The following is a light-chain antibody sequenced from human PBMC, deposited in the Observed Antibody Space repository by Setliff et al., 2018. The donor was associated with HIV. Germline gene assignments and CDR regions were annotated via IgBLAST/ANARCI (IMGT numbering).Light chain of an antibody. CDR3: CSFAGDTIYVL. J-gene: IGLJ2*01. Sequence: QSVLAQPASVSGSPGQSITISCTGTSSDIGNSNLVSWYQQHPGKAPKLIIYEATQRPSGFSNRLSGSKSGNTASLTISGLQAEDEADYYCCSFAGDTIYVLFGGGTKVTVL. CDR1: SSDIGNSNL. CDR2: EAT. V-gene: IGLV2-23*01.